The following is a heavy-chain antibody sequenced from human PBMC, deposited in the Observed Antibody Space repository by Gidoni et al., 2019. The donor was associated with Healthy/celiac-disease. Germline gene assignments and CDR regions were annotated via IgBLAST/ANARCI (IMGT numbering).Heavy chain of an antibody. CDR1: GYPLTSYY. CDR2: INPSGGST. Sequence: QVQLVQSGAEVKKPGASVKVSCKASGYPLTSYYMHGVRQAPGQGLEWMGIINPSGGSTSYAQKFQGRVTMTRDTSTSTVYMELSSLRSEDTAVYYCARDPLIAVAGVYYYYGMDVWGQGTTVTVSS. V-gene: IGHV1-46*03. CDR3: ARDPLIAVAGVYYYYGMDV. D-gene: IGHD6-19*01. J-gene: IGHJ6*02.